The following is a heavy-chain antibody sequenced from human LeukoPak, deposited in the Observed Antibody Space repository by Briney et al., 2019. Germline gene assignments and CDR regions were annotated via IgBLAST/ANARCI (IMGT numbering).Heavy chain of an antibody. D-gene: IGHD6-19*01. CDR2: INHSGST. CDR3: ASSGWYWDAFDI. V-gene: IGHV4-34*01. J-gene: IGHJ3*02. CDR1: GGSFSGYY. Sequence: PSETLSLTCAVYGGSFSGYYWSWIRQPPGKGLEWIGEINHSGSTNYNPSLKSRVTISVDTSKNQFSLKLSSVTAADTAVYYCASSGWYWDAFDIWGQGTMVTVSS.